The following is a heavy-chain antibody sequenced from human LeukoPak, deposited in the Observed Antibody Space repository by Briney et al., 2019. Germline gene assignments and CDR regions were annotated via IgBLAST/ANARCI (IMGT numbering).Heavy chain of an antibody. V-gene: IGHV3-7*01. CDR1: KFTFSSYS. Sequence: GGSLRLSCAASKFTFSSYSMNWVRQAPGKGLEWVANIKQDGSEKYYVDSVKGRFTISRDNAKNSLYLQMNSLRPEDTAVYYCAKDQGYSYGYVSYWGQGTLVTVSS. CDR2: IKQDGSEK. J-gene: IGHJ4*02. D-gene: IGHD5-18*01. CDR3: AKDQGYSYGYVSY.